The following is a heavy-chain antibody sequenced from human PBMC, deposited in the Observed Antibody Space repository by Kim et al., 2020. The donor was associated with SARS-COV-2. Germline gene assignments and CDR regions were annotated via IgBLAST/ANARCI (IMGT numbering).Heavy chain of an antibody. CDR2: IYSSGST. CDR3: ASTITGSTDAFDI. D-gene: IGHD1-7*01. J-gene: IGHJ3*02. CDR1: EFTVSSNY. Sequence: GGSLRLSCAASEFTVSSNYMSWVRQAPGKGLEWVSIIYSSGSTYFADSVKGRLTISSDNSKNTLYLQMNSLRVEDTAVYYCASTITGSTDAFDIWGQGTMVTVSS. V-gene: IGHV3-66*01.